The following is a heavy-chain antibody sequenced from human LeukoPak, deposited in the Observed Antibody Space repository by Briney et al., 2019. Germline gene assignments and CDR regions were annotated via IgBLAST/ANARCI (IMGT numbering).Heavy chain of an antibody. CDR2: ITSSSSGI. Sequence: PGGSLRLSCAASGFTFSSYNMNWVRQAPGKGLEWVSYITSSSSGIYYADSVKGRFTISRDNAKNSLYLQMNNLRDEDTAVYYCVSNSGWYHFDYWGQGTLVTVSS. J-gene: IGHJ4*02. CDR3: VSNSGWYHFDY. D-gene: IGHD6-19*01. CDR1: GFTFSSYN. V-gene: IGHV3-48*02.